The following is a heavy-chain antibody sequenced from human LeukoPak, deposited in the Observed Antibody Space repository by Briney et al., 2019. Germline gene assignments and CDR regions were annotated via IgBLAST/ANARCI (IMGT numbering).Heavy chain of an antibody. V-gene: IGHV1-18*01. CDR3: AREGGSTSWPYYYYYGMDV. CDR2: ISAYNGNT. Sequence: ASVKVSCKASGYTFTSYGISWVRQAPGQGLEWMGWISAYNGNTNYAQKLQGRVTMTTDTSTSTAYMELRSLRSDDTAVYYCAREGGSTSWPYYYYYGMDVWGQGTTVTVSS. J-gene: IGHJ6*02. CDR1: GYTFTSYG. D-gene: IGHD2-2*01.